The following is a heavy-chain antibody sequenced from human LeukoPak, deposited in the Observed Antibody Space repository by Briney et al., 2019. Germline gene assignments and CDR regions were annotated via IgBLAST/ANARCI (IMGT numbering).Heavy chain of an antibody. V-gene: IGHV3-21*04. D-gene: IGHD2-21*02. CDR3: AKSHHVTAIDY. CDR2: ISSSSSYI. CDR1: GFTFSSYE. J-gene: IGHJ4*02. Sequence: GGSLRLSCAASGFTFSSYEMNWVRQAPGKGLEWVSSISSSSSYIYYAGSVKGRFTISRDNSKNTLYLQMNSLRADDTAVYYCAKSHHVTAIDYWGQGTLVTVSS.